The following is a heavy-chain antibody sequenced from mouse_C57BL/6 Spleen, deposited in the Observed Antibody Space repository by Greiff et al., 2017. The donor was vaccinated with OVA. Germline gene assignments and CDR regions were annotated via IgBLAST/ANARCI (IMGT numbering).Heavy chain of an antibody. V-gene: IGHV1-15*01. D-gene: IGHD2-5*01. CDR1: GYTFTDYE. CDR2: IDPETGGT. J-gene: IGHJ2*01. Sequence: QVQLKESGAELVRPGASVTLSCKASGYTFTDYEMHWVKQTPVHGLEWIGAIDPETGGTAYNQKFKGKAILTADKSSSTAYMELRSLTSEDSAVYYCTRSDSTSYFDYWGQGTTLTVSS. CDR3: TRSDSTSYFDY.